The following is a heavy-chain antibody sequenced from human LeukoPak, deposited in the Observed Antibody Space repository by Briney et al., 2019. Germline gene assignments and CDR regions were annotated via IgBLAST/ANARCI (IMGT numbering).Heavy chain of an antibody. D-gene: IGHD3-10*01. CDR2: ISGSGGTT. V-gene: IGHV3-23*01. CDR1: GFAFSSYA. Sequence: PGGSLRLSCAASGFAFSSYAMSWVRQAPGKGLEWVSAISGSGGTTYYADSVKGRFTISRDNSKNTLYLQMNSLRAEDTALYYCAKEMGSSQPFDYWGQGTLVTVSS. J-gene: IGHJ4*02. CDR3: AKEMGSSQPFDY.